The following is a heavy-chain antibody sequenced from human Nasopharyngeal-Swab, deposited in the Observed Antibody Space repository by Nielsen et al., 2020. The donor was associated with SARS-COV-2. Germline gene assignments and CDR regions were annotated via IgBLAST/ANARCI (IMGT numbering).Heavy chain of an antibody. J-gene: IGHJ4*02. V-gene: IGHV1-69*01. CDR3: ARDQRRGYSGYDHTYFDY. CDR2: IIPIFGTA. Sequence: WVRQAPGQGLEWMGGIIPIFGTANYAQKFQGRVTITADESMSTAYMELSSLRSEDTAVYYCARDQRRGYSGYDHTYFDYRGQGTLVTVSS. D-gene: IGHD5-12*01.